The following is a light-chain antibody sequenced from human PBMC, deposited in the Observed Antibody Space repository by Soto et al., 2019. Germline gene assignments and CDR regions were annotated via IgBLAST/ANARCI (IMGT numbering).Light chain of an antibody. CDR3: SSFAGSKV. V-gene: IGLV2-8*01. Sequence: QSALTQPPSASGSPGQSVTISCTGSSSDVGANNYVSRYQQHPGKAPKLMIYEVSKRPSGVPDRFSGSKSGNTASLTVSGLQAEDEADYYCSSFAGSKVFGGGTQLTVL. CDR2: EVS. J-gene: IGLJ2*01. CDR1: SSDVGANNY.